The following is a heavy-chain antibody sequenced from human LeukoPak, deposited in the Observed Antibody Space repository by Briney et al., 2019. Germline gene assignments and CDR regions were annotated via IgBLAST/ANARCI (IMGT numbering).Heavy chain of an antibody. V-gene: IGHV3-48*01. CDR2: ISYSSSPI. D-gene: IGHD4-23*01. CDR1: GFTFSTYS. J-gene: IGHJ4*02. Sequence: PGGSLRLSCAASGFTFSTYSMKWVRQAPGKGLECVSYISYSSSPIYYADSVKGRFTIPRDNAKNSLYLQMNSLRAEDTAVYYCARAVGNHFDYWGQGTLVTVSS. CDR3: ARAVGNHFDY.